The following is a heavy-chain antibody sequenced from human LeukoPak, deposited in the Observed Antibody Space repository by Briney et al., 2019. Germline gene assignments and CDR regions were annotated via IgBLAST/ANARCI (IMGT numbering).Heavy chain of an antibody. J-gene: IGHJ4*02. CDR3: ARDAVN. V-gene: IGHV3-74*01. D-gene: IGHD6-19*01. CDR1: GFTFSYYW. CDR2: IDSDGSST. Sequence: GGSLRLSCAASGFTFSYYWMHWVRQGPGKGLVWVSRIDSDGSSTNYADSVKGRFTISRDNVKNTLYLQMNSLTAEDTAVYYCARDAVNWGQGALVTVSS.